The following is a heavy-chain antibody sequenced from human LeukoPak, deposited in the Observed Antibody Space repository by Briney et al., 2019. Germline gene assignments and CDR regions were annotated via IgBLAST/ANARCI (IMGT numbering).Heavy chain of an antibody. CDR2: IYYSGST. Sequence: SETLSLTCTVSGGSISSSSYYWGWIRQPPGKGLELIGSIYYSGSTYYNPSLKSRVTISVDTSKNQFSLKLSSVTAADTAVYYCARDRNYYGSGSYLPDWGQGTLVTVSS. CDR3: ARDRNYYGSGSYLPD. CDR1: GGSISSSSYY. V-gene: IGHV4-39*07. D-gene: IGHD3-10*01. J-gene: IGHJ4*02.